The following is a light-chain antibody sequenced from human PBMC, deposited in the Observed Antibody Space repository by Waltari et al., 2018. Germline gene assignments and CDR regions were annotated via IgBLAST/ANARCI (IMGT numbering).Light chain of an antibody. J-gene: IGKJ5*01. Sequence: DIVMTQSPDSLAVSLGERATINCKSSQSILFSSYNKSFLTWYQQRPGHPPRLLLYWASTRASGVPDRISGSGSVTDFTLTISSLQAEDVAVYYCQQYYTTPPTFGQGARLEIK. V-gene: IGKV4-1*01. CDR2: WAS. CDR1: QSILFSSYNKSF. CDR3: QQYYTTPPT.